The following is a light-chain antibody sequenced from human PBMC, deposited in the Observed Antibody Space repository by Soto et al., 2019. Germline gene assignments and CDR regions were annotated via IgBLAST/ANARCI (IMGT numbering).Light chain of an antibody. Sequence: DIQMTQSPSTLSASVGDRVTITCRASQSISSWLAWYQQKPGKAPKLLIYAASSLQSGVPSRFSGSGSGTDFTLTISSLQPDDFATYYCQQHANYPITFGGGTKVDI. CDR2: AAS. CDR3: QQHANYPIT. CDR1: QSISSW. J-gene: IGKJ4*01. V-gene: IGKV1-5*01.